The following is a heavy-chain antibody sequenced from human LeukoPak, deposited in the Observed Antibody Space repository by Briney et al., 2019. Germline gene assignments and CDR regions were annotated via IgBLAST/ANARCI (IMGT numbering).Heavy chain of an antibody. J-gene: IGHJ4*02. D-gene: IGHD5-18*01. CDR2: IFHSGST. V-gene: IGHV4-30-2*01. CDR3: ARTTAMVTYFDH. CDR1: GGSISSDAYS. Sequence: SETLSLTCAVSGGSISSDAYSWNWIRQPPGKGLEWIGYIFHSGSTYYNPSLKSRVTMSVDRSKNQFSLRLSSVTAADAAVYYCARTTAMVTYFDHWGQGTLVTVSS.